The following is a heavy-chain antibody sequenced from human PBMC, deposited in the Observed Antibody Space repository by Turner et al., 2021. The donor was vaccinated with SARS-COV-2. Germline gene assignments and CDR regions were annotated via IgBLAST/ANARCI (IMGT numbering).Heavy chain of an antibody. D-gene: IGHD2-21*01. Sequence: QVQLVQSGAGVKKPGSSVKVSCTASGRNFKNYGFNWVRTAPGQGLEWMGRIIPDLVMSEYEQKFEGRVTIIADKATNTAYMDMTSLRNEDTVTNYCAIEVNMGGNGYGDQKYYFDYWGQGTLVIVSS. CDR2: IIPDLVMS. CDR1: GRNFKNYG. J-gene: IGHJ4*02. V-gene: IGHV1-69*04. CDR3: AIEVNMGGNGYGDQKYYFDY.